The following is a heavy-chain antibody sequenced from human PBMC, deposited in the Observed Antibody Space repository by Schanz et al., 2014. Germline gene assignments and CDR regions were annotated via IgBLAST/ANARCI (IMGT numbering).Heavy chain of an antibody. CDR1: GLLFSYYY. D-gene: IGHD3-16*01. Sequence: EVQLVESGGGLVRPGGSLRLSCAASGLLFSYYYMSGVRQAPGKGLEWVSSISSSGSSIYYADSVKGRFTISRDNANNSLFLRMNSLRAEDTAVYYCASDYNYFETEAPWGQGTLVTVSS. V-gene: IGHV3-21*06. CDR3: ASDYNYFETEAP. J-gene: IGHJ5*02. CDR2: ISSSGSSI.